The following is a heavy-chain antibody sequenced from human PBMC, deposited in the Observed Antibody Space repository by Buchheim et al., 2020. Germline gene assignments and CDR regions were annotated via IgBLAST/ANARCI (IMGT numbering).Heavy chain of an antibody. J-gene: IGHJ5*02. CDR1: GDSISRDNYY. Sequence: QLQLQESGPGLVKPSETLSLTCNVSGDSISRDNYYWGWIRQPPGKGLEWIGSMYYSGNTFYNPSLNSRVTISVDTSKNQISLKVKSVTAADTAVYYCARGYSYGYSYFDPWGQGTL. CDR2: MYYSGNT. D-gene: IGHD5-18*01. CDR3: ARGYSYGYSYFDP. V-gene: IGHV4-39*07.